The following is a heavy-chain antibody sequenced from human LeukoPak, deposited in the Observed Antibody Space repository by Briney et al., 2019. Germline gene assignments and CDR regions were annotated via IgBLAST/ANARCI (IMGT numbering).Heavy chain of an antibody. Sequence: GGSLRLSCAASVFTFSSYSMNWVRQAPGKGLEWVAYITRSSSSKHYADSVKGRLTISRDNAKNSLYLQMSSLRDEDTAVYYCVREDPSEYGSIDYWGQGTLVTVSS. V-gene: IGHV3-48*02. D-gene: IGHD3-10*01. J-gene: IGHJ4*02. CDR2: ITRSSSSK. CDR1: VFTFSSYS. CDR3: VREDPSEYGSIDY.